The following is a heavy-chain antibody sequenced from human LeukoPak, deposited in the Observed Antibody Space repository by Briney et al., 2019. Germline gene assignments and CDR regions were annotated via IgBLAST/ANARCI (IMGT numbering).Heavy chain of an antibody. J-gene: IGHJ2*01. CDR2: SPVSTSTL. CDR3: ARRLGSSGRYFDL. V-gene: IGHV3-48*02. Sequence: GGSLRLSCTAFGFTFSNHGMNWVRQAPGKGLEWLPYSPVSTSTLNYADSVKGRFTISRDNAKNSLYLQMNSLRDEDTAVYYCARRLGSSGRYFDLWGRGTLVTVSS. CDR1: GFTFSNHG. D-gene: IGHD6-6*01.